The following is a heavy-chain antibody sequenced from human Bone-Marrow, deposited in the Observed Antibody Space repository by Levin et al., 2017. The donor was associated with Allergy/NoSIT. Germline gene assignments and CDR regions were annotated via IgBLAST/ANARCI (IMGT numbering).Heavy chain of an antibody. J-gene: IGHJ6*02. D-gene: IGHD2-8*01. Sequence: SETLSLTCTVSGGSISTSSYYWGWIRQPPGKGLEWIGNIYYSGSTYYTPSLRSRVTISVDTSKNQFSLRVSSVTAADTAVYYCARDEMVHEIQYYYGVDVWGQATTVTVSS. V-gene: IGHV4-39*07. CDR2: IYYSGST. CDR3: ARDEMVHEIQYYYGVDV. CDR1: GGSISTSSYY.